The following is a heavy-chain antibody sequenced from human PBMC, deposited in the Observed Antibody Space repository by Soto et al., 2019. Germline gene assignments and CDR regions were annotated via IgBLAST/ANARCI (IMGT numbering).Heavy chain of an antibody. D-gene: IGHD3-10*01. J-gene: IGHJ4*02. CDR2: ISAYNGNT. V-gene: IGHV1-18*01. CDR3: ERGSWFDGY. Sequence: VSVKVSCKASGYTFTSSGISWVRQEPGQGLEWMGWISAYNGNTNYAQKLQGRVTMTTDTSTSTAYMELRSLRSDYTAVYYSERGSWFDGYCGQGTLVTVPS. CDR1: GYTFTSSG.